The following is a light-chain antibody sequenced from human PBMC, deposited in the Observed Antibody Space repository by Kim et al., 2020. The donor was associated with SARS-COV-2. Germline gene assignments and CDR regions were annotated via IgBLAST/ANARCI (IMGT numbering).Light chain of an antibody. Sequence: SVSPGERATLSCRASQSVGSTLAWYQQKPGQVPRLLIYGASTRATAIPARFSGSGSGTEFTLTISSLQSEDFAVYYCQQYNNWPYSFGQGTKLEI. CDR1: QSVGST. CDR2: GAS. CDR3: QQYNNWPYS. J-gene: IGKJ2*03. V-gene: IGKV3-15*01.